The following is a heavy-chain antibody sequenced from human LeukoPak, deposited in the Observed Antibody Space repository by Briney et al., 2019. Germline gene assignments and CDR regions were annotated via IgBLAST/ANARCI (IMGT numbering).Heavy chain of an antibody. CDR2: ISANNGNT. Sequence: GASVKVSCKASGYTFSSYGISWVRQAPGQGLEWMGWISANNGNTNYAQKFQDRVTMTTDTSTSTAYMELRSLRSDDTAVYYCARPKRGLYPASGTYSYYYYMDVWGKGTTVTVPS. CDR1: GYTFSSYG. J-gene: IGHJ6*03. V-gene: IGHV1-18*01. D-gene: IGHD3-10*01. CDR3: ARPKRGLYPASGTYSYYYYMDV.